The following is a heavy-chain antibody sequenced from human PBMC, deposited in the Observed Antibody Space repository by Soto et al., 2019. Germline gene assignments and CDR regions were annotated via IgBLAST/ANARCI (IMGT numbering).Heavy chain of an antibody. V-gene: IGHV4-30-2*01. J-gene: IGHJ5*02. CDR1: GGSISSGGYS. CDR2: IYHSGST. D-gene: IGHD2-2*01. Sequence: QLQLQESGSGLVKPSQTLSLTCAVSGGSISSGGYSWSWTRQPPGKGLEWIGYIYHSGSTYYNPPLKRRVAISVDRSKNQFSLKLSSVTAADTAVNYCASVPGPWGQGTLVTVSS. CDR3: ASVPGP.